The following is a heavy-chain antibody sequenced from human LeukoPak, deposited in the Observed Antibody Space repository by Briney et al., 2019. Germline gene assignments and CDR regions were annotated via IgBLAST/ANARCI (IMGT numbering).Heavy chain of an antibody. CDR3: ATAYSSSWYSIHYYYGMDV. V-gene: IGHV4-31*03. D-gene: IGHD6-13*01. J-gene: IGHJ6*02. CDR1: GGSISSGGYY. Sequence: PSQTLSLTCTVSGGSISSGGYYWSWIRQHPGKGLEWIGYIYYSGSTYYNPSLKSRVTISVDTSKNQFSLKLSSVTAADTAVYYCATAYSSSWYSIHYYYGMDVWGQGTTVTVSS. CDR2: IYYSGST.